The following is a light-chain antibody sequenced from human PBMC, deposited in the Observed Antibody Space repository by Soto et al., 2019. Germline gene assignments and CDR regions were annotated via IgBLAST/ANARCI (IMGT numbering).Light chain of an antibody. Sequence: QSVLTQPPSVSGAPGQRVTISCTGYKSNIGAGYDVHWYQQLPGTAPKLLIYGNSNRPSGVPDRFSASKSGTSASLAITGLQAEDEADYYCQSYDSSLSGWVFGGGTKVTVL. J-gene: IGLJ3*02. CDR1: KSNIGAGYD. V-gene: IGLV1-40*01. CDR2: GNS. CDR3: QSYDSSLSGWV.